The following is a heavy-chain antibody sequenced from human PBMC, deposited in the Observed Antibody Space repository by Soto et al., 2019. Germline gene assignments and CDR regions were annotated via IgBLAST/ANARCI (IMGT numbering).Heavy chain of an antibody. V-gene: IGHV3-23*01. CDR1: GFTFNNFA. J-gene: IGHJ4*02. Sequence: EVQLLESGGGLAQPGGSLRLSCAASGFTFNNFAMTWVRQAPGKGPEWVSVISGGGGTTYYSDSVKGRFTISRDNSKSTLYLQMNSLKGDDTAVYYCAKAPRYGGGDSCLDYFEYWGQGTLVTVS. D-gene: IGHD2-15*01. CDR3: AKAPRYGGGDSCLDYFEY. CDR2: ISGGGGTT.